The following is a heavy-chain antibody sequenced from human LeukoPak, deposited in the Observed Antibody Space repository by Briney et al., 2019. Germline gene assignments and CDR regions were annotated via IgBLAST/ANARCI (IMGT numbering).Heavy chain of an antibody. CDR1: GGSISSSSYY. V-gene: IGHV4-39*01. Sequence: PSETLSLTCTVSGGSISSSSYYWGWIRQPPGKGLEWIGSIYYSGSTYYNPSLKSRVTISVDTSKNQFSLKLSSVTAADTAVYYCATFTAMVRYFGYWGQGTLVTVSS. CDR3: ATFTAMVRYFGY. CDR2: IYYSGST. D-gene: IGHD5-18*01. J-gene: IGHJ4*02.